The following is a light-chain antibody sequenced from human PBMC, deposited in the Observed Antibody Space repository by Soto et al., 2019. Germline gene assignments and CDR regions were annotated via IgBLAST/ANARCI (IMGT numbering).Light chain of an antibody. V-gene: IGLV2-8*01. CDR1: STDVGGYNY. Sequence: QSVLTQPPSASGSPGQSVTISCTGTSTDVGGYNYVSWYQQYPGKAPKLMIYEVTKRPSGVPDRFSGSKSGNTASLTVSGVQAEDEADYYCSSYLDYNSEVFGTGTKVTVL. CDR3: SSYLDYNSEV. J-gene: IGLJ1*01. CDR2: EVT.